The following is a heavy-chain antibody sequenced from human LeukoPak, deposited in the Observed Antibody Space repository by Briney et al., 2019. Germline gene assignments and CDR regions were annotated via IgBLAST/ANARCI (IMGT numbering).Heavy chain of an antibody. V-gene: IGHV4-30-2*01. CDR1: GGSISSGGYY. CDR3: ARGQYDRDIAAAGTVDY. J-gene: IGHJ4*02. D-gene: IGHD6-13*01. CDR2: IYHSGST. Sequence: SETLSLTCTVSGGSISSGGYYWSWIRQPPGKGLEWIGYIYHSGSTYYNPSLKSRATISVDRSKNQFSLKLSSVTAADTAVYYCARGQYDRDIAAAGTVDYWGQGTLVTVSS.